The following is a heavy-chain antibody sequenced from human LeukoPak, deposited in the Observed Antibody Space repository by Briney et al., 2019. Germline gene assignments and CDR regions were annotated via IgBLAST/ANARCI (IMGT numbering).Heavy chain of an antibody. Sequence: GGSLGLSCAASGFTFSSYTMNWVRQAPGKGLEWVSSISSGSSYIYDADSVKGRFTITRHNAKNSLYLQMNSLRAEDTAVYYCAKRYPSSPDVVYWGQGTLVIVSS. CDR3: AKRYPSSPDVVY. CDR2: ISSGSSYI. J-gene: IGHJ4*02. D-gene: IGHD1-14*01. V-gene: IGHV3-21*04. CDR1: GFTFSSYT.